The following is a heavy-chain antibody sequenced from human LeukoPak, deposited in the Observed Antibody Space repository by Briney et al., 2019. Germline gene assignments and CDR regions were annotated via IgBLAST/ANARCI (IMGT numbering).Heavy chain of an antibody. J-gene: IGHJ4*02. CDR1: GFTFSSYG. V-gene: IGHV3-30*18. CDR3: AKDSGLWFGELSDTLDY. CDR2: ISYDGSNK. Sequence: GGSLRLSCAASGFTFSSYGMHWVRQAPGKGLEWVAVISYDGSNKYYADSVKGRFTISRDNPKNTLYLQMNSLRAEDTAVYYCAKDSGLWFGELSDTLDYWGQGTLVTVSS. D-gene: IGHD3-10*01.